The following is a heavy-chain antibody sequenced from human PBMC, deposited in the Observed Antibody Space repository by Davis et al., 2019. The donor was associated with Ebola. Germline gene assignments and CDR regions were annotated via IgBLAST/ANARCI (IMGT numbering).Heavy chain of an antibody. Sequence: PGGSLRLSCAASGFTFSDYWMHWVRHGPGKGLVWIARLSGDGKYIYYADSVKGRFTVSRDNAKNTLYLQMNSLRVEDTALYYCARDREVATAEDALEFWGQGTMVTVSS. V-gene: IGHV3-74*01. D-gene: IGHD5-24*01. J-gene: IGHJ3*01. CDR2: LSGDGKYI. CDR1: GFTFSDYW. CDR3: ARDREVATAEDALEF.